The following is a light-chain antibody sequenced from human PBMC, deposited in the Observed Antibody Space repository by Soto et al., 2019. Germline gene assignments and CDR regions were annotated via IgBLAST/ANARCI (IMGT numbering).Light chain of an antibody. CDR2: KDT. J-gene: IGLJ2*01. CDR3: QSTDSSGYYLV. Sequence: SYELTQPPSVSVSPGQTARITCSGDALPKQYAYWYQQKPGQAPVLMIYKDTEGPSGIPERFSGSSSGTTVTLTISGVQAEDEADYYCQSTDSSGYYLVFGGGTKLTVL. V-gene: IGLV3-25*03. CDR1: ALPKQY.